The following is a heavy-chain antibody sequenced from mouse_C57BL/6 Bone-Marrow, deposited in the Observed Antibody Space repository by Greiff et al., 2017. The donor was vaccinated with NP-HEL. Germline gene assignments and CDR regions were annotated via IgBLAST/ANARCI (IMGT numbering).Heavy chain of an antibody. J-gene: IGHJ4*01. CDR3: ARSYGNYVGYAMDY. CDR1: GYTFTSYG. CDR2: IYPRSGNT. V-gene: IGHV1-81*01. D-gene: IGHD2-1*01. Sequence: VKLQQSGAELARPGASVKLSCKASGYTFTSYGISWVKQRTGQGLEWIGEIYPRSGNTYYNEKFKGKATLTADKSSSTAYMELRSLTSEDSAVYFCARSYGNYVGYAMDYWGQGTSVTVSS.